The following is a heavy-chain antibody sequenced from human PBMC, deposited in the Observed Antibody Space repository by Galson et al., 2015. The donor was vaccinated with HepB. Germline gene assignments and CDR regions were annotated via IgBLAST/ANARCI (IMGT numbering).Heavy chain of an antibody. CDR3: ARDSSSWYYYYGMDV. CDR2: IKPHGTEM. Sequence: SLRLSCAASGFTFSTYWMNWVRQAPGKGLEWVANIKPHGTEMYYVDSVKGRFPISRDDAKNSVYLQMNSLRAEDTAVYYCARDSSSWYYYYGMDVWGQGTTVTVSS. D-gene: IGHD6-13*01. V-gene: IGHV3-7*03. J-gene: IGHJ6*02. CDR1: GFTFSTYW.